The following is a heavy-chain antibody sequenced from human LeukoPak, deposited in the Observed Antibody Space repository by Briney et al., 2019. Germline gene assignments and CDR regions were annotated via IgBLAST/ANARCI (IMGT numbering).Heavy chain of an antibody. J-gene: IGHJ4*02. CDR2: IYYSGST. V-gene: IGHV4-39*01. Sequence: SETLSLTCTVSGGSISSSSYYWGWIRRPPGKGLEWIGSIYYSGSTYYNPSLKSRVTISVDTSKNQFSLKLSSVTAADTAVYYCARQLMVRGVINDYWGQGTLVTVSS. CDR3: ARQLMVRGVINDY. D-gene: IGHD3-10*01. CDR1: GGSISSSSYY.